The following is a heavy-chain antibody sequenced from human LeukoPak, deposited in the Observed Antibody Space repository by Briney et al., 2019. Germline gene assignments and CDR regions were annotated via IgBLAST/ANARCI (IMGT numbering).Heavy chain of an antibody. D-gene: IGHD3-10*01. CDR1: GYSFTSYW. CDR2: IYPGDSDT. J-gene: IGHJ4*02. CDR3: ARQYYYGSGSYYTIFDY. V-gene: IGHV5-51*01. Sequence: GESLKISCKGSGYSFTSYWIGWVRQMPGKGLEWMGIIYPGDSDTRYSPSFQGQVTISADKSISTAYLQWSSLKASDTAMYYCARQYYYGSGSYYTIFDYWGQGTLVTVSS.